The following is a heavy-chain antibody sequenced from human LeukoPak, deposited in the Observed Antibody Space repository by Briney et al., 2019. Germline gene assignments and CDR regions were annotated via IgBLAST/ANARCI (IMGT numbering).Heavy chain of an antibody. J-gene: IGHJ4*02. Sequence: SVKVSCKASGGTFSSYAISWVRQAPGQGLEWMGGIIPIFGTANYAQKFQGRVTITADESTSKAYMELSSLRSEDTAVYYCARDGGYCSGGSCYSIYFDYWGQGTLVTVSS. V-gene: IGHV1-69*13. CDR2: IIPIFGTA. CDR3: ARDGGYCSGGSCYSIYFDY. D-gene: IGHD2-15*01. CDR1: GGTFSSYA.